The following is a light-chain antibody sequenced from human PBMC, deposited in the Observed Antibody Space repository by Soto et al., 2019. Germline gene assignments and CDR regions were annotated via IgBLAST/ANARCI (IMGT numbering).Light chain of an antibody. Sequence: DIHMTQSPSSLSSSLGDRVTITVRASQSISSYLNWYQQKPGKAPKLLIYTASTLQSGVPSRFSGSGSGTDFTLTISSLQPEDFATYYCQQTYRTPTFGQGTKVDIK. CDR1: QSISSY. V-gene: IGKV1-39*01. J-gene: IGKJ1*01. CDR2: TAS. CDR3: QQTYRTPT.